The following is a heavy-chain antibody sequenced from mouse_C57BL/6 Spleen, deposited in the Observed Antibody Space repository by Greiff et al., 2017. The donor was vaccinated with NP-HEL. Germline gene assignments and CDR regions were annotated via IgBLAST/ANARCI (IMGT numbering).Heavy chain of an antibody. J-gene: IGHJ1*03. Sequence: EVKLMESGGGLVKPGGSLKLSCAASGFTFSSYAMSWVRQTPEKRLEWVATISDGGSYTYYPDNVKGRFTISRDNAKNNLYLQMSHLKSEDTAMYYCARDTDGSSTGYFDVWGTGTTVTVSS. D-gene: IGHD1-1*01. CDR2: ISDGGSYT. V-gene: IGHV5-4*01. CDR3: ARDTDGSSTGYFDV. CDR1: GFTFSSYA.